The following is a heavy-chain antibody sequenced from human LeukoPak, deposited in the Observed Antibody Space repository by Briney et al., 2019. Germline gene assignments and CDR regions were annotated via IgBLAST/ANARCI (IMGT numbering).Heavy chain of an antibody. CDR2: ISGSGGST. Sequence: PGGSLRLSCAASGFTFSSYAMSWVRQAPGKGLEWVSAISGSGGSTYYADSVKGRFTISRDNSKNTLYLQMNSLRAEDTAVYYCAKTAWGPYSSGWFGSFYWGQGTLVTVSS. V-gene: IGHV3-23*01. D-gene: IGHD6-19*01. CDR1: GFTFSSYA. CDR3: AKTAWGPYSSGWFGSFY. J-gene: IGHJ4*02.